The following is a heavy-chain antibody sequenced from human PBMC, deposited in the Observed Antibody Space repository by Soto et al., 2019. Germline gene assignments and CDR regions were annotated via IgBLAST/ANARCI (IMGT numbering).Heavy chain of an antibody. CDR3: AEWARYCSGADCRA. CDR2: ISGSGTIT. J-gene: IGHJ5*02. CDR1: GFPFSSRA. D-gene: IGHD2-15*01. Sequence: EVQLLESGGGLVQPGGSLRLSCAASGFPFSSRAMSWVRQAPGKGLEWVSAISGSGTITNYADSVKGRFTISRDTSKNTRYLQMNSLRADATAVYYCAEWARYCSGADCRAWGQGTLVTVSS. V-gene: IGHV3-23*01.